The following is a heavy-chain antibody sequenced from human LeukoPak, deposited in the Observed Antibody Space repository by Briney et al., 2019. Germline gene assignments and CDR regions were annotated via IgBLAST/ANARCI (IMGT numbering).Heavy chain of an antibody. CDR3: ARRVSSSGWFDP. CDR2: IDPSDSYT. D-gene: IGHD6-6*01. V-gene: IGHV5-10-1*01. J-gene: IGHJ5*02. CDR1: GYSFTSYW. Sequence: GESLKISCKGSGYSFTSYWISWVRQMPGKGLEWMGRIDPSDSYTNYSPSFQGHVTISADKSISTAYLQWSNLKASDTAMYYCARRVSSSGWFDPWGQGTLVTVSS.